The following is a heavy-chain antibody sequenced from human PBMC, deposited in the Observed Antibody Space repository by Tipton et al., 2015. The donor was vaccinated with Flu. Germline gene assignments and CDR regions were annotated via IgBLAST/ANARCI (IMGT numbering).Heavy chain of an antibody. Sequence: TLSLTCAVYGGSFSGYYWSWIRQPPGKGLEWIGEINHSGSTNYNPSLKSRVTISVDTSKNQFFLRLSSVTAADTAVYYCARGEMYYDYVWGSYRFDPPLVFDYWGQGTLVTVSS. CDR1: GGSFSGYY. D-gene: IGHD3-16*02. V-gene: IGHV4-34*01. CDR2: INHSGST. J-gene: IGHJ4*02. CDR3: ARGEMYYDYVWGSYRFDPPLVFDY.